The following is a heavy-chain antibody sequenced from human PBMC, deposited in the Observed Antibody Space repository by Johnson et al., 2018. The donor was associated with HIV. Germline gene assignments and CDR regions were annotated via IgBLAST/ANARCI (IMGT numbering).Heavy chain of an antibody. J-gene: IGHJ3*02. Sequence: QVQLVESGGGVVQPGRSLRLSCAASGFTFSGYGMHWVRQAPGKGLEWVALIWYDGSNKYYADSVKGRFTISRDNSKNTLYLQMNSLRAADTAVYYCARQSRRAFDIWPRDNGHRLF. V-gene: IGHV3-33*01. CDR2: IWYDGSNK. CDR3: ARQSRRAFDI. CDR1: GFTFSGYG.